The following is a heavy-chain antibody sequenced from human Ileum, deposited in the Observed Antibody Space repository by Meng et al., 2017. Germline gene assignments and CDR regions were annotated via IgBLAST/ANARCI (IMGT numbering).Heavy chain of an antibody. CDR1: GYTFTSYY. D-gene: IGHD2-8*01. Sequence: ASVKVSCKASGYTFTSYYMHWVRQAPGQGLEWMGIINPSGGSTSYAQKFQGRVTMTRDTSTSTVYMELSSLRSEDTAVYYCASDGGCTNGVCYTWNGLYYWGQGTLVTVSS. CDR2: INPSGGST. CDR3: ASDGGCTNGVCYTWNGLYY. J-gene: IGHJ4*02. V-gene: IGHV1-46*01.